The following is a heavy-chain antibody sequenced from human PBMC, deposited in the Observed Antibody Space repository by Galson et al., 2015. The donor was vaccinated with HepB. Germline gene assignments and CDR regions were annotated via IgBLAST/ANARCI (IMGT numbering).Heavy chain of an antibody. D-gene: IGHD2-8*02. CDR2: IYSGGST. CDR3: ARDRDHQVVGGVINY. V-gene: IGHV3-66*01. Sequence: SLRLSCAASGFTVSSNYMSWVRQAPGKGLEWVSVIYSGGSTYYADSVKGRFTISRDNAKNSVYLQLNSLRAEDTAVYYCARDRDHQVVGGVINYWGQGTLVTVSS. CDR1: GFTVSSNY. J-gene: IGHJ4*02.